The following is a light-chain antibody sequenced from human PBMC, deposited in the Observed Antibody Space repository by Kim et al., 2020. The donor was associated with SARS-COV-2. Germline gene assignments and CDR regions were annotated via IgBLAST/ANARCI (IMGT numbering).Light chain of an antibody. CDR2: GAS. CDR1: QSVSSSY. Sequence: SPGERAPLSCRASQSVSSSYLAWYQQKPGQAPRLLIYGASSRATGIPDRFSGSGSGTDFTLPISRLEPEDFAVYYCQQYGSSPFTFGPGTKVDIK. J-gene: IGKJ3*01. CDR3: QQYGSSPFT. V-gene: IGKV3-20*01.